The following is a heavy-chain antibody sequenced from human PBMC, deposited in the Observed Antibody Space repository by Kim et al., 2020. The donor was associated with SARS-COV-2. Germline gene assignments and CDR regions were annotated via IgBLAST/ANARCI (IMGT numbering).Heavy chain of an antibody. CDR1: GFTFSSYA. CDR3: ARGGGVRLRAIRSHFDY. CDR2: ISYDGSNK. D-gene: IGHD5-12*01. V-gene: IGHV3-30*04. J-gene: IGHJ4*02. Sequence: GGSLRLSCAASGFTFSSYAMHWVRQAPGKGLEWVAVISYDGSNKYYADSVKGRFTISRDNSKNTLYLQMNSLRAEDTAVYYCARGGGVRLRAIRSHFDYWGQGTLVTVSS.